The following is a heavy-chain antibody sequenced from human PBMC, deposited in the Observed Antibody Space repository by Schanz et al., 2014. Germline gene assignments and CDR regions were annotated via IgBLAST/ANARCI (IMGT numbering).Heavy chain of an antibody. J-gene: IGHJ4*02. CDR2: ISGSGGDT. CDR3: AKGKLLSYYFDY. D-gene: IGHD2-21*01. CDR1: GFTFSSYA. Sequence: EVQLLESGGGLVQPGGSLRLSCAASGFTFSSYAMSWVRQAPGKGLEWVSAISGSGGDTYYADSVKGRFTISRDNSKNTLYLQMNSLRAEDTAVYYCAKGKLLSYYFDYWGQGTLVTVSS. V-gene: IGHV3-23*01.